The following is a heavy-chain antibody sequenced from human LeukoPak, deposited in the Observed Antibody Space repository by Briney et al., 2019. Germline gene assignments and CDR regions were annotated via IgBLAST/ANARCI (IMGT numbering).Heavy chain of an antibody. Sequence: SETLSLTCTVSGGSISSSSYYWGWIRQPPGKGLEWIGSIYYSGSTYYNPSLKSRVTISVDTSKNQFSLKLSSVTAADTAVYYCARAPKYTVVTLYFDYWGQGTLVTVSS. CDR2: IYYSGST. CDR3: ARAPKYTVVTLYFDY. CDR1: GGSISSSSYY. J-gene: IGHJ4*02. V-gene: IGHV4-39*01. D-gene: IGHD2-15*01.